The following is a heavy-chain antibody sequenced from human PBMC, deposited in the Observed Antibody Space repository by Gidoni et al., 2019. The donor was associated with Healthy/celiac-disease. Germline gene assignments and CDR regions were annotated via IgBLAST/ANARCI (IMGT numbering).Heavy chain of an antibody. D-gene: IGHD3-3*01. J-gene: IGHJ6*02. CDR2: ISYSGST. CDR3: ARYSRGYDFWSGYSDGMDV. V-gene: IGHV4-39*01. CDR1: GGSIRSSSND. Sequence: LQLQESGPGLVKPAETLSLTCTVSGGSIRSSSNDWGWIRRPPGKGLEWSGSISYSGSTYYNPSLKSRVTISVDTSQNQFSLKLSSVTAADTAVYYCARYSRGYDFWSGYSDGMDVWGQGTTVTVSS.